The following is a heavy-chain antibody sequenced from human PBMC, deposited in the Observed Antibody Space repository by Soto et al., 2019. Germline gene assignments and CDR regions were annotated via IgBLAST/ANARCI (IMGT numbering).Heavy chain of an antibody. CDR2: IKQDGSEK. CDR3: ARDRLIIDTTGGFDN. V-gene: IGHV3-7*01. D-gene: IGHD4-4*01. Sequence: QHGWCLELSCAASGLTLKIYWISWVRKDPGKGLEWVANIKQDGSEKKYVDSVKGRFTISRDNAKNSLFLEVNSLRAEDTAAYYCARDRLIIDTTGGFDNWGQGIQVTVSS. CDR1: GLTLKIYW. J-gene: IGHJ4*02.